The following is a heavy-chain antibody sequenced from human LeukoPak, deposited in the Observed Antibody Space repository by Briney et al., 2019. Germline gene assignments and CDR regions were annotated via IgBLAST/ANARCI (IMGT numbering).Heavy chain of an antibody. CDR3: ARVHAPVEYSSSGCLDP. CDR2: IYYSGST. V-gene: IGHV4-59*01. D-gene: IGHD6-6*01. J-gene: IGHJ5*02. Sequence: SETLSLTCTVSGGSISSYYWSWIRQPPGKGLEWIGYIYYSGSTNYNPSLKSRVTISVDTSKNQFSLKLSSVTAADTAVYYCARVHAPVEYSSSGCLDPWGQGTLVTVSS. CDR1: GGSISSYY.